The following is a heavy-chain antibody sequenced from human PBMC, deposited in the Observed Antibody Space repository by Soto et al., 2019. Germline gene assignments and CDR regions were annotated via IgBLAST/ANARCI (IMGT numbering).Heavy chain of an antibody. Sequence: QVQLVQSGAEVQKPGSSVKVSCKASGGTFSSYAISWVRQAPGQGLEWMGGIIPIFGTANYAQKFQGRVTITADESTSTAYMELSSLRSEDTAVYYCASTGVVGYSSSWYFDYWGQGTLVTVSS. J-gene: IGHJ4*02. V-gene: IGHV1-69*01. D-gene: IGHD6-13*01. CDR2: IIPIFGTA. CDR3: ASTGVVGYSSSWYFDY. CDR1: GGTFSSYA.